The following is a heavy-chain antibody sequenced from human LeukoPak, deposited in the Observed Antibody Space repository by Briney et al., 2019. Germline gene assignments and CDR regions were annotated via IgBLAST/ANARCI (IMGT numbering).Heavy chain of an antibody. V-gene: IGHV1-2*02. CDR3: ARDENYYYDSSGL. CDR2: INPNSGGT. D-gene: IGHD3-22*01. Sequence: ASVKVSCKASGYTFTGYYIHWVRQAPGQGLEWMGWINPNSGGTNYAQKFQGRVTMTRDTSISTAYMELSRLRSDDTAVYYCARDENYYYDSSGLWGQGTLVTVSS. J-gene: IGHJ4*02. CDR1: GYTFTGYY.